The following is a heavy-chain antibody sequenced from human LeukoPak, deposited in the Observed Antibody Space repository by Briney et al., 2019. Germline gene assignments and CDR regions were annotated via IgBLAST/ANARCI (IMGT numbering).Heavy chain of an antibody. CDR2: MRSDGSNK. J-gene: IGHJ4*02. V-gene: IGHV3-30*02. D-gene: IGHD3-10*01. CDR1: GFTFSSYA. CDR3: ARVNRHYYGSGSPHFDY. Sequence: PGGSLRLSCAASGFTFSSYAMHWVRQAPGKGLEWVASMRSDGSNKYYADSVKGRLTISRDNSKNTLYLQLDSLRAEDTAVYYCARVNRHYYGSGSPHFDYWGQGTLVTVSS.